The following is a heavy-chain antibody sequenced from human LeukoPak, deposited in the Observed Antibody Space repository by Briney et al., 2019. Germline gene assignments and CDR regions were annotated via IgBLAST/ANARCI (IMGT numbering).Heavy chain of an antibody. V-gene: IGHV1-2*06. D-gene: IGHD1-26*01. CDR1: GYTFTGYY. CDR2: INPNSGGT. Sequence: ASVKVSCKASGYTFTGYYMHWVRQAPGQGLEWMGRINPNSGGTNYAQKFQGSVTMTRDTSISTAYMEPSRLTSDDTAVYYCARDRGRELSDYWGQGTLVTVSS. CDR3: ARDRGRELSDY. J-gene: IGHJ4*02.